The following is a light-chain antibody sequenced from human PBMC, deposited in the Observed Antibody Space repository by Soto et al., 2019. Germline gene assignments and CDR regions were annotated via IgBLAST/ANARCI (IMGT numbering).Light chain of an antibody. J-gene: IGLJ3*02. CDR1: SSDVGSYNL. V-gene: IGLV2-14*02. Sequence: QSALTQPASVSGSPGQSITISCTGPSSDVGSYNLVSWYQQYPGKAPKLIIFEVFKRPSGISYRFTGSKSGNTASLTISGLQAEDEADYYCSSYTTTSTLVFGGGTKLTVL. CDR2: EVF. CDR3: SSYTTTSTLV.